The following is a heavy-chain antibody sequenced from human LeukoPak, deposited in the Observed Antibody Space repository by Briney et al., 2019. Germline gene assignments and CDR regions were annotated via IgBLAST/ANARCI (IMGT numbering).Heavy chain of an antibody. CDR1: GGTFSSYA. D-gene: IGHD3-9*01. J-gene: IGHJ4*02. CDR3: ARGAYYYDILTGYYY. Sequence: SVKVSCKASGGTFSSYAISWVRQAPGQGLEWMGRIIPIFGTANYAQKFQGRVTMTRNTSISTAYMELSSLRSEDTAVYYCARGAYYYDILTGYYYWGQGTLVTVSS. CDR2: IIPIFGTA. V-gene: IGHV1-69*05.